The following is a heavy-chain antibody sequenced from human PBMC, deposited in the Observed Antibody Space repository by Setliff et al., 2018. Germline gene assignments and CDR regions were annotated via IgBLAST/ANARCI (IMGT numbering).Heavy chain of an antibody. J-gene: IGHJ6*03. V-gene: IGHV1-2*02. CDR3: AKDGSSVVRFLEWSHKEYYFMDV. Sequence: ASVKVSCKTSGYTFSDYYVHWVRQAPGQGLEWMGWINPNRSATNFARRFEGRVTLTRDTSINTAYMELSRLRHDDTAIYYCAKDGSSVVRFLEWSHKEYYFMDVWGKGTTVTVSS. D-gene: IGHD3-3*01. CDR2: INPNRSAT. CDR1: GYTFSDYY.